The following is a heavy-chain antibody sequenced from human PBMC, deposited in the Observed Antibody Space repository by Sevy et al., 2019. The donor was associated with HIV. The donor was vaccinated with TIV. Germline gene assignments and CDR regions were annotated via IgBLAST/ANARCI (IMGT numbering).Heavy chain of an antibody. Sequence: GESLKISCAVSGFTFNTYNMNWVRQAPGKGLEWVSYISYTSNTIYYADSVRGRFTISRDNAKNTLYLQMNSLGDEDTAVYYCASSDATARFGYYYFAMDFWGQGTSVTVSS. CDR3: ASSDATARFGYYYFAMDF. D-gene: IGHD3-16*01. V-gene: IGHV3-48*02. CDR1: GFTFNTYN. J-gene: IGHJ6*02. CDR2: ISYTSNTI.